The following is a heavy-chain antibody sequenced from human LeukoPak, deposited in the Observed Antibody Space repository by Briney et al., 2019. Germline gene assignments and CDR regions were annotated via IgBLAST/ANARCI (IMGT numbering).Heavy chain of an antibody. CDR2: ISSSSSYI. CDR1: GFTFSSYS. Sequence: GGSLRLSCAASGFTFSSYSMNWVRQAPGKGLEWVSSISSSSSYIYYADSVKGRFTISRDNAKNSLYLQMNSLRAEDTAVYYCARTSNSGYYYFDYWGQGTLVTVSS. J-gene: IGHJ4*02. V-gene: IGHV3-21*01. CDR3: ARTSNSGYYYFDY. D-gene: IGHD7-27*01.